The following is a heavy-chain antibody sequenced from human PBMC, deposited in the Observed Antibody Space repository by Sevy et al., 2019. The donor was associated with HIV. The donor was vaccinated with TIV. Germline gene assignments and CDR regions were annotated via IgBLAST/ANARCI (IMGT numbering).Heavy chain of an antibody. CDR1: GGSITSLY. CDR2: IYYNGHI. D-gene: IGHD1-26*01. J-gene: IGHJ4*02. V-gene: IGHV4-59*08. CDR3: AGENAWGRGYS. Sequence: SETLSLTCTVSGGSITSLYWNWIRQPPGKGLGWIANIYYNGHINYNPSLKSRVTLSLNTSKKQFSLRLSSVTAADTAMYYCAGENAWGRGYSWGQGTLVTVSS.